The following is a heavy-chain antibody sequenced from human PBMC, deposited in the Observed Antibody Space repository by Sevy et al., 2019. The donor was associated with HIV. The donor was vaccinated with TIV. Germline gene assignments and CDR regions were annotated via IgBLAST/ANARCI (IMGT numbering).Heavy chain of an antibody. CDR2: IYTSGST. J-gene: IGHJ6*03. Sequence: SETLSLTCTVSGGSISSYYWSWIRQPAGKGLEWIGRIYTSGSTKYNPSLKSRVTMSVDTSKNQFSLKLSSVTAADTAVYYCARNGQRYSSTRGGSVYYYYYMDVWCKGTTVTVSS. CDR3: ARNGQRYSSTRGGSVYYYYYMDV. D-gene: IGHD6-13*01. V-gene: IGHV4-4*07. CDR1: GGSISSYY.